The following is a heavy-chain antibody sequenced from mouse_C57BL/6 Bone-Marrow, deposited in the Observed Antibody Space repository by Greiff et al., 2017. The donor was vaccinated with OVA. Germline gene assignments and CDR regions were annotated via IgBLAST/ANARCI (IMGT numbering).Heavy chain of an antibody. D-gene: IGHD3-2*02. J-gene: IGHJ3*01. CDR2: INPSSGYT. V-gene: IGHV1-4*01. Sequence: VQLQQSGAELARPGASVKMSCKASGYTFTSYTMHWVKQRPGQGLEWIGYINPSSGYTTYNQKFKDKATLTADKSSSTAYMQLSSLTSEDSAVYYCARAQLRSWFAYWGQGTLVTVSA. CDR3: ARAQLRSWFAY. CDR1: GYTFTSYT.